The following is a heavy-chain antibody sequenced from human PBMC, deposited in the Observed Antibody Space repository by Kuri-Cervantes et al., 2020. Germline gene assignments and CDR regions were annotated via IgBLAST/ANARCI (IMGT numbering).Heavy chain of an antibody. CDR1: GFTFSSYA. CDR3: AKDYVQRPGGWFDP. Sequence: GESLKISCATSGFTFSSYAMSWVRQAPGKGLEWVSAISGSGGSTYYADSVKGRFTISRDNSKNTLYLQMNSLRAEDTAVYYCAKDYVQRPGGWFDPWGQGTLVTVSS. D-gene: IGHD5-18*01. CDR2: ISGSGGST. V-gene: IGHV3-23*01. J-gene: IGHJ5*02.